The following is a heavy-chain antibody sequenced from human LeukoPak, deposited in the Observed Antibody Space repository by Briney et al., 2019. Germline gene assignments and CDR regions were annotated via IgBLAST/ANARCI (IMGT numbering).Heavy chain of an antibody. CDR1: GFTLSNHW. Sequence: GGSLRLSCAASGFTLSNHWMTWVRQVPGRGPEWVANVNRDGSETYYLDSVKGRFTISRDNAKNSLYLQMNSLRAEDTALYHCARNNGMDAWGQGTTVIVSS. CDR2: VNRDGSET. CDR3: ARNNGMDA. J-gene: IGHJ6*02. V-gene: IGHV3-7*03.